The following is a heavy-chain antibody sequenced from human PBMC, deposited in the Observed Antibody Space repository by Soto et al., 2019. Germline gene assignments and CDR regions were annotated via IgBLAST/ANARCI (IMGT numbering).Heavy chain of an antibody. CDR3: ARGSGGYSSGWYSEAYYYYGMDV. CDR1: GGTFSSYA. J-gene: IGHJ6*02. D-gene: IGHD6-19*01. V-gene: IGHV1-69*13. Sequence: ASVKVSCKASGGTFSSYAISWVRQAPGQGLEWMGGIIPIFGTANYAQKFQGRVTITADESTSTAYMELSSLRSEDTAVYYCARGSGGYSSGWYSEAYYYYGMDVWGQGTTVTVSS. CDR2: IIPIFGTA.